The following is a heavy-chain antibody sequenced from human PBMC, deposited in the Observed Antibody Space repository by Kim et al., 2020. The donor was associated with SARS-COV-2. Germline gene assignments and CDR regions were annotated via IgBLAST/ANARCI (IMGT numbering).Heavy chain of an antibody. V-gene: IGHV3-7*01. CDR1: GFTFSSYW. CDR2: IKQDGSEK. J-gene: IGHJ2*01. D-gene: IGHD4-17*01. Sequence: GGSLRLSCAASGFTFSSYWMSWVRQAPGKGLEWVANIKQDGSEKYYVDSVKGRFTISRDNAKNSLYLQMNSLRAEDTAVYYCARDSPSFYGDYWYFDLWGRGTLVTVSS. CDR3: ARDSPSFYGDYWYFDL.